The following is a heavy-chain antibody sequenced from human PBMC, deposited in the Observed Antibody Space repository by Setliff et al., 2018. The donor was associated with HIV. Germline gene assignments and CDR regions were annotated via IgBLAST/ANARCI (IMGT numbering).Heavy chain of an antibody. J-gene: IGHJ5*02. CDR3: ARFTVVVFGAGEPSWFGP. CDR2: IHYKGNI. V-gene: IGHV4-30-4*08. D-gene: IGHD2-15*01. Sequence: PSETLSLTCTVSGDSIISGDYYWSWIRQSPGKGLEWIGHIHYKGNIDYNASLKSRPAISSDTSKNQFSLNLSSVIAADTAIYFCARFTVVVFGAGEPSWFGPWGQGILVTVSS. CDR1: GDSIISGDYY.